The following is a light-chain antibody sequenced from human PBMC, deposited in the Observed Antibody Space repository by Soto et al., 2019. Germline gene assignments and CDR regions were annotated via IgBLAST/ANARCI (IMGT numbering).Light chain of an antibody. CDR2: EVT. CDR1: SSDTGTYNY. CDR3: SSYTSSHTYV. V-gene: IGLV2-14*01. Sequence: QSVLTQPASVSGSPGRSITISCTGTSSDTGTYNYLSWYQQHPGKAPKLIIYEVTNRPSGVSSRFSGSKSGNTASLTISGLQAEDEADYYCSSYTSSHTYVFGSGTKVTVL. J-gene: IGLJ1*01.